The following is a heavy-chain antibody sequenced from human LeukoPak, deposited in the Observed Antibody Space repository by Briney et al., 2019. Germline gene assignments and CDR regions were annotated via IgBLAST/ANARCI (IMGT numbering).Heavy chain of an antibody. CDR1: GGSFSGYY. J-gene: IGHJ4*02. V-gene: IGHV4-34*01. CDR2: INHSGST. Sequence: PSETLSLTCAVYGGSFSGYYWSWVRQPPGKGLEWIGEINHSGSTNYNPSLKSRVTISVDTSKNQFSLKLSSVTAADTAVYYCARGVPGKGKAFDYWGQGTLVTVSS. D-gene: IGHD3-10*01. CDR3: ARGVPGKGKAFDY.